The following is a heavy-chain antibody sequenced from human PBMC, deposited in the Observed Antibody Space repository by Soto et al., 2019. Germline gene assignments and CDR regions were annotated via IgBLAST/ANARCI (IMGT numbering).Heavy chain of an antibody. CDR1: GYTFTSYY. D-gene: IGHD1-26*01. CDR3: ARVVGGATLDY. J-gene: IGHJ4*02. Sequence: ASVKVSCKASGYTFTSYYMHWVRQAPGQGLEWMGIINPSGGSTSYAQKFQGRVTMTRDTSTSAVYMELSSLRSEDTAVYYCARVVGGATLDYWGQGTLVTVSS. V-gene: IGHV1-46*01. CDR2: INPSGGST.